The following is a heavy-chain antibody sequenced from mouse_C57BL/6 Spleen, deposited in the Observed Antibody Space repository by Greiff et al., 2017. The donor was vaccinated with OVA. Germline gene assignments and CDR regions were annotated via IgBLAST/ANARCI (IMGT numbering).Heavy chain of an antibody. CDR1: GYAFSSSW. CDR3: ARDLHYAMDY. Sequence: VQLVESGPELVKPGASVKISCKASGYAFSSSWMNWVKQRPGKGLEWIGRIYPGDGDTNYNGKFKGKATLTADKSSSTAYMQLSSLTSEDSAVYFCARDLHYAMDYWGQGTSVTVSS. J-gene: IGHJ4*01. V-gene: IGHV1-82*01. D-gene: IGHD2-1*01. CDR2: IYPGDGDT.